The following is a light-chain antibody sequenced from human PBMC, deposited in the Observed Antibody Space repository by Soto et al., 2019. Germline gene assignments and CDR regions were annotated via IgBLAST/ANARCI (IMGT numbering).Light chain of an antibody. CDR1: QSVSSY. Sequence: EIVLTQSPATLSLSPGERATLSCRASQSVSSYLAWYQQKPGQAPRLLIYDASNRATGIPARFSGSGSGTDFTLTISSLEPEDFAVYYCQQRSNWPLTFGXXXKXDI. CDR3: QQRSNWPLT. J-gene: IGKJ4*01. CDR2: DAS. V-gene: IGKV3-11*01.